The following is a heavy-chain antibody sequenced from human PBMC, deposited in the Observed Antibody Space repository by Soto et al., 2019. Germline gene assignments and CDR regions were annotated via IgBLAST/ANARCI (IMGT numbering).Heavy chain of an antibody. CDR2: IFPGDAET. J-gene: IGHJ6*02. D-gene: IGHD5-12*01. Sequence: PGESLKISCQGSGYNFATLWIGWVRHKAGKGLEWMGIIFPGDAETRYSPSFQGHITISADKSISIAYLRWSSLKASDTGMYYCATPGGFGMDVWGQGTTVTVSS. CDR3: ATPGGFGMDV. V-gene: IGHV5-51*01. CDR1: GYNFATLW.